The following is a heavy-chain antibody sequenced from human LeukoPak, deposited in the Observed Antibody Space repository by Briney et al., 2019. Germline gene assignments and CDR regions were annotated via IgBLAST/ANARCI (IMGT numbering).Heavy chain of an antibody. V-gene: IGHV4-30-4*01. J-gene: IGHJ6*02. CDR3: ARGPAGGDVYYYYYYGMDV. Sequence: SETLSLTCTVSGGSISSGDYYWSWIRQPPGKGLEWIGYIYYSGSTYYNPSLKSRVTISVDTSKNQFSLKLSSVTAADTAVYYCARGPAGGDVYYYYYYGMDVWGQGTTVTVSS. CDR2: IYYSGST. CDR1: GGSISSGDYY. D-gene: IGHD4-17*01.